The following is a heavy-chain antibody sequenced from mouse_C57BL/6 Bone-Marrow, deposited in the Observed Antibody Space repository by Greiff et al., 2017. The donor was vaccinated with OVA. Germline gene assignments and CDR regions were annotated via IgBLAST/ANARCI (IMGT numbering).Heavy chain of an antibody. D-gene: IGHD1-1*01. CDR2: IHPNSGST. CDR3: ARENLLLRYY. V-gene: IGHV1-64*01. J-gene: IGHJ2*01. CDR1: VYTFTSYW. Sequence: VQLQQPGAELVKPGASVKLSCKASVYTFTSYWMHWVKQRPGQGLEWIGMIHPNSGSTNYNEKFKSKATLTVDKSSSTAYMQLSSLTSEDSAVYYCARENLLLRYYWGQGTTLTVSS.